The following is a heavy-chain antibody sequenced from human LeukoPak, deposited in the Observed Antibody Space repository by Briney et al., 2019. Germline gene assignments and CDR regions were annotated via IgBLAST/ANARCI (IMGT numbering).Heavy chain of an antibody. D-gene: IGHD2-8*01. J-gene: IGHJ4*02. Sequence: GGSLRLSCAASGFTFSSYAMSWVRQAPGKGLEWVSSITTSRDQNHAGSVKGRFTVSRDNAKSSVYLQMDSLRADDTAVYYCARDSYCPNDVCFDYWGQGVLVTVS. CDR3: ARDSYCPNDVCFDY. V-gene: IGHV3-21*06. CDR1: GFTFSSYA. CDR2: ITTSRDQ.